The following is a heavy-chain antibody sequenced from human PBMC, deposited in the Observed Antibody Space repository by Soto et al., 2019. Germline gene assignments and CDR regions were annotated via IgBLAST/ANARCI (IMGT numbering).Heavy chain of an antibody. J-gene: IGHJ4*02. V-gene: IGHV3-30*18. D-gene: IGHD3-10*01. CDR2: ISYDGSNK. CDR1: GFTFSSYG. Sequence: QVPLVESGGGVVQPGRSLRLSCAASGFTFSSYGMHWVRQAPGKRLEWVAVISYDGSNKYYADSVKGRFTISRDNSKNTLYLQMNSLRAEDTAVYYCAKGPGDYYGSGSHEVYFDYWGQGTLVTVSS. CDR3: AKGPGDYYGSGSHEVYFDY.